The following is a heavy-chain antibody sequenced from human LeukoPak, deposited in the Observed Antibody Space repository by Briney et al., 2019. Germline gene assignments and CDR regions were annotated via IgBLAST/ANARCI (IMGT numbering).Heavy chain of an antibody. D-gene: IGHD2-2*01. Sequence: GRSLRLSCAASGFTFSSYEMNWVRQAPGKGLEWVSYISSSGSTICYADSVKGRFTISRDNAKNSLYLQINSLRAEDTAVYYCARPHCSSTGCYGYGMDVWGQGTTVTVSS. V-gene: IGHV3-48*03. CDR3: ARPHCSSTGCYGYGMDV. CDR1: GFTFSSYE. J-gene: IGHJ6*02. CDR2: ISSSGSTI.